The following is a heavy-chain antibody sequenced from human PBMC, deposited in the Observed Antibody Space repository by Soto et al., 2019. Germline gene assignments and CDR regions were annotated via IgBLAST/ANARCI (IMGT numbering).Heavy chain of an antibody. D-gene: IGHD1-7*01. CDR1: GYTFTGYY. Sequence: ASVKVSCKASGYTFTGYYMHWVRQAPGQGLEWMGWINPNSGGTNYAQKFQGWVTMTRDTSISTAYMELSRLRSDDTAVYYCARGDWNYDLETKSAYYYYYGMDVWGQGTTVTVSS. J-gene: IGHJ6*02. CDR2: INPNSGGT. V-gene: IGHV1-2*04. CDR3: ARGDWNYDLETKSAYYYYYGMDV.